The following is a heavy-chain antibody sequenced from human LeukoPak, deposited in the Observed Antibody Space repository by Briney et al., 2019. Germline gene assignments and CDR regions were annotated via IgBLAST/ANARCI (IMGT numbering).Heavy chain of an antibody. Sequence: GGSLRLSCAASGFAFSSFSMNWVRQAPGKGLEWVSYISSISGSLYYADSVRGRFTISRGNAKNSLYLQMNSLRVEDTAVYYCAKEPPGQLRVGDYWGQGTLVTVSS. CDR3: AKEPPGQLRVGDY. CDR2: ISSISGSL. D-gene: IGHD4-23*01. J-gene: IGHJ4*01. V-gene: IGHV3-48*01. CDR1: GFAFSSFS.